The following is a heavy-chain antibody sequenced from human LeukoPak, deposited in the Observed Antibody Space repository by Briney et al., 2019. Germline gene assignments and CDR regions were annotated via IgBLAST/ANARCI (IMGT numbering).Heavy chain of an antibody. Sequence: ASVKVSCKASGYTFTGYYMHWVRQAPGQGLEWMGWINPNSGGTNYAQKFQGRVTMTTDTFTSTAYMELRSLRFDDTAVYYCARVGVYYYGSGSYSLHYYYYMDVWGKGTTVTVSS. CDR3: ARVGVYYYGSGSYSLHYYYYMDV. CDR1: GYTFTGYY. V-gene: IGHV1-2*02. CDR2: INPNSGGT. J-gene: IGHJ6*03. D-gene: IGHD3-10*01.